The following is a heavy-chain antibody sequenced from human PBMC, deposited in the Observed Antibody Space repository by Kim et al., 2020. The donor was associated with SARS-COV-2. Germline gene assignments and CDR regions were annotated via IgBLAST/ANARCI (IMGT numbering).Heavy chain of an antibody. V-gene: IGHV3-30*04. CDR2: ISYDGSNK. CDR1: GFTFSSYA. CDR3: ARAESGPLGSSGYYYVPDY. D-gene: IGHD3-22*01. Sequence: GGSLRLSCAASGFTFSSYAMHWVRQAPGKGLEWVAVISYDGSNKYYADSVKGRFTISRDNSKNTLYLQMNSLRAEDTAVYYCARAESGPLGSSGYYYVPDYWGQGTLVTVSS. J-gene: IGHJ4*02.